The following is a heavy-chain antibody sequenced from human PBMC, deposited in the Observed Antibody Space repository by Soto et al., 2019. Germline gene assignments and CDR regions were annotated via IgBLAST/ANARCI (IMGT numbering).Heavy chain of an antibody. CDR1: GFTFSSYG. D-gene: IGHD5-12*01. CDR3: AKGYIVAPAQYFDY. CDR2: ISYDGSNK. J-gene: IGHJ4*02. Sequence: PGGSLRLSCAASGFTFSSYGMHWVRQAPGKGLEWVAVISYDGSNKYYADSVKGRFTISRDNSKNTLYLQMNSLRAEDTAVYYCAKGYIVAPAQYFDYWGQGTLVTVSS. V-gene: IGHV3-30*18.